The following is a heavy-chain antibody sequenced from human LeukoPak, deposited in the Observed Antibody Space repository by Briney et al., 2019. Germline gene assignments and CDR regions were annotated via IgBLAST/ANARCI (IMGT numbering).Heavy chain of an antibody. Sequence: SETLSLTCAVSGYSISSGYYWGWIRQPPGKGLEWIGSIYHSGSTYYNPPLKSRVTISVDTSKNQFSLKLSSVTAADTAVYYCAMSGSFDYWGQGTLVTVSS. CDR2: IYHSGST. J-gene: IGHJ4*02. CDR1: GYSISSGYY. D-gene: IGHD1-26*01. CDR3: AMSGSFDY. V-gene: IGHV4-38-2*01.